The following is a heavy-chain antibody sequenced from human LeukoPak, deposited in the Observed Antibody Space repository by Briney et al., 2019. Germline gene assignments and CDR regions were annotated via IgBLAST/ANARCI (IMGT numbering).Heavy chain of an antibody. CDR2: ISGSGGST. D-gene: IGHD3-22*01. J-gene: IGHJ4*02. V-gene: IGHV3-23*01. Sequence: GGSLRLSCAASGFTFSSYAMSWVRQAPGKGLEWVSAISGSGGSTYYADSVKGRFTISRDNSKNTLYLQMNSLRAEDTAVYYCAKDAPVAGSITMIVVVIGYFDYWGQGTLVTVSS. CDR1: GFTFSSYA. CDR3: AKDAPVAGSITMIVVVIGYFDY.